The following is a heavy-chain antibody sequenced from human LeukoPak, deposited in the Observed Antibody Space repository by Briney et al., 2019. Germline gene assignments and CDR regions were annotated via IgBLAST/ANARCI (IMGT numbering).Heavy chain of an antibody. CDR1: GFTFSSYA. Sequence: GRSLRLSCAASGFTFSSYAMHWVRQAPGKGLEWVAVISYDGSNKYYADSVKGRFTISRDNSKNTLYLQMNSLRAEDTAVYYCAKEGYYGSGSYIGILGYYYYMDVWGKGTTVTISS. CDR2: ISYDGSNK. CDR3: AKEGYYGSGSYIGILGYYYYMDV. V-gene: IGHV3-30*04. J-gene: IGHJ6*03. D-gene: IGHD3-10*01.